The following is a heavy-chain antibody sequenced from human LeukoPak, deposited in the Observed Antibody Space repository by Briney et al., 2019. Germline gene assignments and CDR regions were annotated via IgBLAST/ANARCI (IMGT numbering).Heavy chain of an antibody. CDR1: GFSFSYYW. V-gene: IGHV3-74*01. CDR2: IIGDGTRT. Sequence: GGSLRLSCAASGFSFSYYWLHWVRQGSGKGPVWVSRIIGDGTRTDYADSVKGRFTISRDNAKSTLYLQMNSLTVEDTAVYYCLRVDDTNGHNWFDPWGQGTLVTVSS. J-gene: IGHJ5*02. CDR3: LRVDDTNGHNWFDP. D-gene: IGHD2-8*01.